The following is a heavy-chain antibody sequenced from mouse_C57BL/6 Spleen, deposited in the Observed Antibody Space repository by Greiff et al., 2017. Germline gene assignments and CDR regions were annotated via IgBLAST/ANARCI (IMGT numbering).Heavy chain of an antibody. CDR2: ISYDGSN. CDR3: ASAYYSNSEIFDY. Sequence: ESGPGLVKPSQSLSLTCSVTGYSITSGYYWNWIRQFPGNKLEWMGYISYDGSNNYNPSFKNRISITRDTSKNQFFLKLNSVTTEDTATYYCASAYYSNSEIFDYWGQGTTLTVSS. D-gene: IGHD2-5*01. CDR1: GYSITSGYY. V-gene: IGHV3-6*01. J-gene: IGHJ2*01.